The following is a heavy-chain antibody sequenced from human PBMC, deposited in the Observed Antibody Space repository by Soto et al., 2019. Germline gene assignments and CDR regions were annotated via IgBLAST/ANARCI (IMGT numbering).Heavy chain of an antibody. CDR3: ARGPDDAGYFDY. CDR2: IILPFGTA. Sequence: QVRLVQSGAEVKKPGSSVKVSCKASGGTFSNYAISWVRQAPGQGLEWMGGIILPFGTANYAQKFQGRVTXXAXXSLITAYMALSGLRSEDTAVYYCARGPDDAGYFDYRGQGTLGTVSS. V-gene: IGHV1-69*12. D-gene: IGHD1-1*01. J-gene: IGHJ4*02. CDR1: GGTFSNYA.